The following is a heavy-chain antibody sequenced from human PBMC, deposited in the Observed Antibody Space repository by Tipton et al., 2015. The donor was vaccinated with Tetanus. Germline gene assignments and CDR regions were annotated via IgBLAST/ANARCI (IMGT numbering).Heavy chain of an antibody. Sequence: SLRLSCAASGFTFDDYAMSWVRQAPGKGLEWVSGINWNGGTTGYGDSVKGRFTISRDNAKNSLYLQMDSLRAEDTAVYYCANKGGGDSDYWGQGALVTVSS. J-gene: IGHJ4*02. CDR3: ANKGGGDSDY. CDR1: GFTFDDYA. D-gene: IGHD2-21*01. V-gene: IGHV3-20*04. CDR2: INWNGGTT.